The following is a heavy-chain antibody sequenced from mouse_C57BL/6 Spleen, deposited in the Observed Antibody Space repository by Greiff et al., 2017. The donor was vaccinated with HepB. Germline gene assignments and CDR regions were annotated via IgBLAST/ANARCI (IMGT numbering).Heavy chain of an antibody. CDR3: ARRDYYGSSYDWFAY. CDR1: GYAFSSSW. Sequence: QVQLQQSGPELVKPGASVKISCKASGYAFSSSWMNWVKQRPGKGLEWIGRIYPGDGDTNYTGKFKGKATLTADKSSSTAYMQRSSLTSEDSAVYFWARRDYYGSSYDWFAYWGQGTLVTVSA. D-gene: IGHD1-1*01. V-gene: IGHV1-82*01. CDR2: IYPGDGDT. J-gene: IGHJ3*01.